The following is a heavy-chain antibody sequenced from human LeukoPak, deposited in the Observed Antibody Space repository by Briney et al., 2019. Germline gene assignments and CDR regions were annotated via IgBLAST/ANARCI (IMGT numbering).Heavy chain of an antibody. Sequence: SETLSLTCAVYGGSFSGYYWSWIRQPPGKGLEWIGEINHSGSTNYNPPLKSRVTISVDTSKNQFSLKLSSVTAADTAVYYCARGLKGARYSGYDSPYFDYWGQGTLVTVSS. V-gene: IGHV4-34*01. D-gene: IGHD5-12*01. J-gene: IGHJ4*02. CDR2: INHSGST. CDR1: GGSFSGYY. CDR3: ARGLKGARYSGYDSPYFDY.